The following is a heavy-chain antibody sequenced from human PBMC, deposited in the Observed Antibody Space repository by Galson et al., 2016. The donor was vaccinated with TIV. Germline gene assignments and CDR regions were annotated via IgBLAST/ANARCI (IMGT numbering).Heavy chain of an antibody. J-gene: IGHJ6*04. V-gene: IGHV3-53*01. CDR3: ASSPFLEWLVSSVDV. Sequence: SLRLSCAASGFSVSEHKYMYWVRQPPGKGLEWVSVITGGGTTYYADSVKGRFTISRDNSKNTLYLQMNSLRAEDTAVYYCASSPFLEWLVSSVDVWGKGTTVTVSS. CDR1: GFSVSEHKY. D-gene: IGHD3-3*01. CDR2: ITGGGTT.